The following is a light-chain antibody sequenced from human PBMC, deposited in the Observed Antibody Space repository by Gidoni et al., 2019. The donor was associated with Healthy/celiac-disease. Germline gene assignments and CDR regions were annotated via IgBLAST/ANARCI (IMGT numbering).Light chain of an antibody. CDR1: QGINSY. V-gene: IGKV1-8*01. J-gene: IGKJ2*01. CDR2: AAS. Sequence: ALRMTQSPSSFSASTGDRVTITCRASQGINSYLAWYQQKPGKAPKLLIYAASTLQSGVPSRFSGSGSGTDFTLTIRCLQSEDFATYYCQQYYSYPYTFGQGTKLEIK. CDR3: QQYYSYPYT.